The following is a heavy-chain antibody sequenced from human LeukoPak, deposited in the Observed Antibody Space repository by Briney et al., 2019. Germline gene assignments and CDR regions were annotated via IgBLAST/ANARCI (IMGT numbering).Heavy chain of an antibody. Sequence: GESLKISCKGSGYSFPNYWIGWVRQMRGKGLEWMGIIYPGDSDTTYKPSFQGQVTISADKSISTAYLQWSSLKASDTATYYCARSRAEKVPVWGSYRHHDAFDIWGQGTRVTASS. D-gene: IGHD3-16*02. CDR3: ARSRAEKVPVWGSYRHHDAFDI. V-gene: IGHV5-51*01. J-gene: IGHJ3*02. CDR2: IYPGDSDT. CDR1: GYSFPNYW.